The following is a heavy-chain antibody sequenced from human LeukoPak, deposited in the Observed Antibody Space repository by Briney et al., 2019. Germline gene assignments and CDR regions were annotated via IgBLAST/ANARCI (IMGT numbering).Heavy chain of an antibody. CDR3: AAYYYDSSGYLDY. CDR2: IYYSGST. Sequence: SETLSLTCTVSGGSISSSSYYWGWIRQPPGKGLEWIGSIYYSGSTYYNPSLKSRVTISVGTSKNQFSLKLSSVTAADTAVYYCAAYYYDSSGYLDYWGQGTLVTVSS. V-gene: IGHV4-39*01. D-gene: IGHD3-22*01. J-gene: IGHJ4*02. CDR1: GGSISSSSYY.